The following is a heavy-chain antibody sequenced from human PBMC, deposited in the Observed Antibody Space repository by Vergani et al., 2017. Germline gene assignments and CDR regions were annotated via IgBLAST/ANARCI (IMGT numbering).Heavy chain of an antibody. CDR1: GYSFTSYW. CDR2: IDPSDSYT. J-gene: IGHJ5*02. D-gene: IGHD2-2*01. V-gene: IGHV5-10-1*03. Sequence: EVQLVQSGAEVKKPGESLRISCKGSGYSFTSYWISWVRQMPGKGLEWMGRIDPSDSYTNYSPSFQGHVTISAEKSISTAYLQWSSLKASDTAMYYCARHWDIVVVPAALSYNWFDPWGQGTLVTVSS. CDR3: ARHWDIVVVPAALSYNWFDP.